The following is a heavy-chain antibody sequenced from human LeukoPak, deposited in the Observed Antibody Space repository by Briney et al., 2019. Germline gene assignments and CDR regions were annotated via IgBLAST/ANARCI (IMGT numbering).Heavy chain of an antibody. V-gene: IGHV3-33*01. CDR2: IWYDGSNK. Sequence: GRSLRLSCAASGFTFSSYGMHWVRQAPGKGLEWVAVIWYDGSNKYYADSVKGRFTISRDNSKNTLYLQMNSLRAEDTAMYYCARANPGTVDYWGQGTLVTVSS. D-gene: IGHD1/OR15-1a*01. J-gene: IGHJ4*02. CDR1: GFTFSSYG. CDR3: ARANPGTVDY.